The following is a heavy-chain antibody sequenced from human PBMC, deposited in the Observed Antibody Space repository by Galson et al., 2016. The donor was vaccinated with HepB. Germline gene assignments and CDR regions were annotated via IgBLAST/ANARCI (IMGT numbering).Heavy chain of an antibody. J-gene: IGHJ5*02. D-gene: IGHD1-26*01. CDR1: KFTFSTYT. V-gene: IGHV3-48*01. CDR3: ARAASPLSGTYWWFDP. CDR2: ISSDGGTK. Sequence: SLRLSCAASKFTFSTYTMNWVRQAPGKGLEWVSYISSDGGTKYYADSVKGRFTISRDNAKNSLYLQMYSLRAEDTAVYYCARAASPLSGTYWWFDPWGQGTLVAVSS.